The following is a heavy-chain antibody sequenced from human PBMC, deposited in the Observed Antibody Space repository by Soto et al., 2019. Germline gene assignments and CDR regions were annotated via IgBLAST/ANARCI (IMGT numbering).Heavy chain of an antibody. J-gene: IGHJ4*02. CDR3: ARLQGIVVVPAYGSGSYSSHNFDY. V-gene: IGHV4-39*01. CDR1: GGSISSSSYY. D-gene: IGHD3-10*01. Sequence: QLQLQESGPGLVKPSETLSLTCTVSGGSISSSSYYWGWIRQPPGKGLEWIGSIYYSGSTYYNPSLKSRVTISVDTSKNQFSLKLSSVTAADTAVYYCARLQGIVVVPAYGSGSYSSHNFDYWGQGTLVTVSS. CDR2: IYYSGST.